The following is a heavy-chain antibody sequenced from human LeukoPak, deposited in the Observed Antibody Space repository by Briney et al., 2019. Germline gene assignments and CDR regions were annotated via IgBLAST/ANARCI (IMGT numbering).Heavy chain of an antibody. CDR2: INPNSGDT. CDR3: ARTGGYFDY. D-gene: IGHD7-27*01. J-gene: IGHJ4*02. Sequence: ASVKVSCKASGYSFTGYYIHWVRQAPAQGLEWMGWINPNSGDTKYAQKFQGRVTMTRDTSISTAYMELSSLRSDDTAVYYCARTGGYFDYWGQGTLVPVSS. CDR1: GYSFTGYY. V-gene: IGHV1-2*02.